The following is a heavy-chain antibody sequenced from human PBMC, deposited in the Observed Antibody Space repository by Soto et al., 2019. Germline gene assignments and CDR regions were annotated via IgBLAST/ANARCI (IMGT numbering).Heavy chain of an antibody. V-gene: IGHV3-72*01. CDR1: GFTFGDYY. J-gene: IGHJ4*02. CDR2: SRNKADSYTT. D-gene: IGHD6-25*01. CDR3: ARVAAGNGYCDC. Sequence: EVQLVESGGGLVQPGGSLRLSCAVSGFTFGDYYMDWVRQAPGKGLEWVGRSRNKADSYTTEYAASVKGRFTISGDDSRNSLYLQMNSLKTEDTAVYYCARVAAGNGYCDCWGQGTLVTVS.